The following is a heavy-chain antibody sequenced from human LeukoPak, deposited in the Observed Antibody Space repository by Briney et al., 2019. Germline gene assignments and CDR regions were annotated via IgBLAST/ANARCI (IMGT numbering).Heavy chain of an antibody. Sequence: PSETLSLTCAVYGGSFSGYYWSWIRQPPGKGLEWIGEINHSGSTNYNPSLKSRVTISVDTSKNQFSLKLSSVTAADTAVYYCARTYSGISRGQFDYWGQGALVTVSS. J-gene: IGHJ4*02. V-gene: IGHV4-34*01. CDR1: GGSFSGYY. D-gene: IGHD3-10*01. CDR3: ARTYSGISRGQFDY. CDR2: INHSGST.